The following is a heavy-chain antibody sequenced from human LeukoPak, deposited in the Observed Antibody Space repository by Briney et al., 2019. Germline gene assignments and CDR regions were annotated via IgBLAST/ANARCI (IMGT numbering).Heavy chain of an antibody. V-gene: IGHV4-39*07. D-gene: IGHD6-19*01. CDR2: IYYSGST. CDR3: ARDGIAVAGILYYYYGMDV. J-gene: IGHJ6*02. CDR1: GGSISSSSYY. Sequence: ASETLSLTCTVSGGSISSSSYYWGWIRQPPGKGLEWIGSIYYSGSTYYNPSPKSRVTISVDTSKNQFSLKLSSVTAADTAVYYCARDGIAVAGILYYYYGMDVWGQGTTVTVSS.